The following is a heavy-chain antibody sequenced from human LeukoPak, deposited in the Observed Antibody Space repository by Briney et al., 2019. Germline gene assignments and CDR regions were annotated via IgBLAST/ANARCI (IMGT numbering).Heavy chain of an antibody. V-gene: IGHV1-18*01. CDR3: ARGHGYSGYDPYWFGP. Sequence: ASVKVSCKASGYTFISYGIIWVRQAPGQGLEWMGWIGAYNGNTNYAQKLQGRVTMTTDTSTSTAYMELRSLRSDDTAVYYCARGHGYSGYDPYWFGPWGQGTLVTVSS. J-gene: IGHJ5*02. D-gene: IGHD5-12*01. CDR2: IGAYNGNT. CDR1: GYTFISYG.